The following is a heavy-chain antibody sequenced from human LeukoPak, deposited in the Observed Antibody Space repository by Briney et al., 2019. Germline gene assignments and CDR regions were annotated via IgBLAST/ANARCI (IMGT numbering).Heavy chain of an antibody. CDR1: RFTFGDYA. D-gene: IGHD3-9*01. V-gene: IGHV3-49*03. J-gene: IGHJ4*02. CDR3: TRDFREYDILTGYYGGYYFDY. CDR2: IRSKAYGGTT. Sequence: GGSLRLSCTASRFTFGDYAMSWFRQAPGKGLEWVGFIRSKAYGGTTEYAASVKGRFTISRDDSKSIAYLQMNSLKTEDTAVYYCTRDFREYDILTGYYGGYYFDYWGQGTLVTVSS.